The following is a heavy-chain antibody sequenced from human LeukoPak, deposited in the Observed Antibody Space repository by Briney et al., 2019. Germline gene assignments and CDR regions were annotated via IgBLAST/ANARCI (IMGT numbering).Heavy chain of an antibody. CDR2: INHSGST. V-gene: IGHV4-34*01. CDR1: GGSFSGYY. Sequence: SETLSLTCAVYGGSFSGYYWSCIRQPPGKGLEWIGEINHSGSTNYNPSLKSRVTISVDTSKNQLSLKLSSVTAADTAVYYCARGEWELGYWGQGTLVTVSS. D-gene: IGHD1-26*01. J-gene: IGHJ4*02. CDR3: ARGEWELGY.